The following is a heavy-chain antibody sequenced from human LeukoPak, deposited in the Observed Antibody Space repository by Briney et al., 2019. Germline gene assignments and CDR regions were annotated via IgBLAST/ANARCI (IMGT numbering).Heavy chain of an antibody. J-gene: IGHJ4*02. CDR3: AREWQGGIAAAGTRIEGDY. CDR2: IKQDGSEK. V-gene: IGHV3-7*01. Sequence: GGSLRLSCAASGFTFSNYWMTWVRQAPGKGLEWVANIKQDGSEKNYVDSVKGRFTISRDNAENSLFLQMNSLRVEDTAVYYCAREWQGGIAAAGTRIEGDYWGQGTLVAVSS. CDR1: GFTFSNYW. D-gene: IGHD6-13*01.